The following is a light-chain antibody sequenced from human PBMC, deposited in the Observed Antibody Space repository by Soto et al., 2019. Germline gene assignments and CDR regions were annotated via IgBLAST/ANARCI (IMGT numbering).Light chain of an antibody. CDR2: EAS. J-gene: IGLJ2*01. Sequence: QSVLTQPASVSGSPGHSISISCTGSSSDVGRYNLVSWYQHHPGKAPKLIIYEASKRPSGVSDRISGSKSGNTAALTISGLQAEDEGDYYCSSYAGTSTFVLFGGGTKLTVL. CDR3: SSYAGTSTFVL. V-gene: IGLV2-23*01. CDR1: SSDVGRYNL.